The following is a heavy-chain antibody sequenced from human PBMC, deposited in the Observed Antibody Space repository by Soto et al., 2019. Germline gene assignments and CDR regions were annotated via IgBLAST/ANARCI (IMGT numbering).Heavy chain of an antibody. Sequence: QVQLVESGGGVVQPGRSLRLSCAASGFTFSSYAMHWVRQAPGKGLEWVAVISYDGSNKYYADSVKGRFTISRDNSKNTLYLQMNSLRAEDTAVYYCARDREIRVGAAAVFDYWGQGTLVTVSS. CDR2: ISYDGSNK. CDR1: GFTFSSYA. D-gene: IGHD1-26*01. V-gene: IGHV3-30-3*01. J-gene: IGHJ4*02. CDR3: ARDREIRVGAAAVFDY.